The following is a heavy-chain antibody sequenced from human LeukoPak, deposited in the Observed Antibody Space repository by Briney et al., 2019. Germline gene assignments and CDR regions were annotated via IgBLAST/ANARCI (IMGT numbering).Heavy chain of an antibody. J-gene: IGHJ4*02. CDR3: ARAFGYCSSTSCYSFDY. D-gene: IGHD2-2*01. V-gene: IGHV1-69*04. Sequence: ASVKVSCKASGGTFSSYAISWVRQAPGQGLEWMGRIIPILGIANYAQKFQGRVTITADKSTSTAYMELSRLRSEDTAVYYCARAFGYCSSTSCYSFDYWGQGTLVTVSS. CDR1: GGTFSSYA. CDR2: IIPILGIA.